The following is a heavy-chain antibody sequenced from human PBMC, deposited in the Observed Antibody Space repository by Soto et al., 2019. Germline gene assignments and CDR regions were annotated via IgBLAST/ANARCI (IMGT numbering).Heavy chain of an antibody. CDR2: IRSRLNSYAT. Sequence: EVQLVESGGGLVQPGGSLKLSCAASGFTFSASAMHWVRQASGTGLEWVGRIRSRLNSYATTYAASVRGRFTISRDDSKNTVYLQMNGLKTEDTAVYYCTRHEAYCGGDCHKFDWFDPWGQGTLVTVSS. D-gene: IGHD2-21*02. CDR1: GFTFSASA. V-gene: IGHV3-73*02. J-gene: IGHJ5*02. CDR3: TRHEAYCGGDCHKFDWFDP.